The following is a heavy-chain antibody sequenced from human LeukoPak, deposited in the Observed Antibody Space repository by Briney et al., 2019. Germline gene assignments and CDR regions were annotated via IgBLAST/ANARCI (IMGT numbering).Heavy chain of an antibody. V-gene: IGHV4-39*01. CDR2: VYYDGTS. J-gene: IGHJ4*02. D-gene: IGHD5-24*01. CDR1: GGSINSHSYY. Sequence: SETLSLTCTVSGGSINSHSYYWGWIRQPPGKGLEWIGSVYYDGTSYSNPSLKSRAAVFVDTSRDQFSLDLSFVTAADTALYYCVRHISTNMGYFDSCGQGTLVSVSS. CDR3: VRHISTNMGYFDS.